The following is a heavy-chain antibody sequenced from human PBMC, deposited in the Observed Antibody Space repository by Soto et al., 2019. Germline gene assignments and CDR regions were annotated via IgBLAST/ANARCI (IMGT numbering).Heavy chain of an antibody. Sequence: QVQLVQSGAEVKKPGSSVKVSCKASGGTFSSYTISWVRQAPGHGLEWMARIIPILGIANYAQKLQGRVTITADKPTSTAYMGLSSVGSEDTAVYYCAIEPKWERRASYGMDVWGQGTTVTVSS. CDR3: AIEPKWERRASYGMDV. J-gene: IGHJ6*02. CDR2: IIPILGIA. D-gene: IGHD1-26*01. V-gene: IGHV1-69*08. CDR1: GGTFSSYT.